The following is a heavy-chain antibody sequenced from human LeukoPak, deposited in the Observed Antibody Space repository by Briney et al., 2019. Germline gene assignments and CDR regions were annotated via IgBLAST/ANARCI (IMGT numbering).Heavy chain of an antibody. CDR2: IYYTGSS. Sequence: SETLSLTCTVSGGSISSSSGYWGWIRQPPGKGLEWIGIIYYTGSSYYNPSLQSRVTVSVDTSKNQFSLILSSVTAADTAVYYCAASCSSSWYFDYWGQGTLVTVSS. CDR1: GGSISSSSGY. D-gene: IGHD6-13*01. J-gene: IGHJ4*02. CDR3: AASCSSSWYFDY. V-gene: IGHV4-39*01.